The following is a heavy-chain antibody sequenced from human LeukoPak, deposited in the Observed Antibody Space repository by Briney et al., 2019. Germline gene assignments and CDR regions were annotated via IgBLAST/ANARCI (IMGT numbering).Heavy chain of an antibody. J-gene: IGHJ4*02. CDR3: AAATYYDYVWGSYDFDY. Sequence: ASVKLSCKASGYTFTNYGISWVRQAPGQRLEWMGWISAYNGNTNYAQKLQGRVTMTTDTSTSTAYMELRSLRSDDTAVYYCAAATYYDYVWGSYDFDYWGQGTLVTVSS. CDR1: GYTFTNYG. V-gene: IGHV1-18*04. D-gene: IGHD3-16*01. CDR2: ISAYNGNT.